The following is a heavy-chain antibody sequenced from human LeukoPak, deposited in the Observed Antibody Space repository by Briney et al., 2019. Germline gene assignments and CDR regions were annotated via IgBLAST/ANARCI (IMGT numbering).Heavy chain of an antibody. J-gene: IGHJ4*02. Sequence: AETLSLTCAFYGAFFSGYYWSWIRHPPGKGLELGWEINHNGSTNYKPTFKSRVTITVDTSKNQFSLKLSSVTSEDTAVYYCASGGFEYWGQGTLVTVPS. V-gene: IGHV4-34*01. CDR1: GAFFSGYY. CDR3: ASGGFEY. CDR2: INHNGST.